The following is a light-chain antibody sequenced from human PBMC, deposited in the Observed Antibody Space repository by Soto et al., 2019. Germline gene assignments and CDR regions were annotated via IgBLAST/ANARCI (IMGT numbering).Light chain of an antibody. CDR2: AAS. CDR1: QSISNY. Sequence: DIQMTQSPSSLSASVGDRVTITCRASQSISNYLNWHQQKPGKAPKLLIYAASILQVGVPSRFSGSGSGTDFTLTITSLQPEDFATYYCQQSYSTRPITFGQGTRLEI. J-gene: IGKJ5*01. V-gene: IGKV1-39*01. CDR3: QQSYSTRPIT.